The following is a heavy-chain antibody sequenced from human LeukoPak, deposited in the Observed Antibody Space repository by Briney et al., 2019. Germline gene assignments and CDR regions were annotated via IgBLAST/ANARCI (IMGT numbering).Heavy chain of an antibody. CDR3: ARDAPLYCSGGSCYRWGEVDY. Sequence: ASVKVSCKVSGYTLTELSMHWVRQAPGKGLEWMGGFDPEEGETIYAQKFQGRVTMTEDTSTDTAYMELRSLRSDDTAVYYCARDAPLYCSGGSCYRWGEVDYWGQGTLVTVSS. D-gene: IGHD2-15*01. CDR2: FDPEEGET. CDR1: GYTLTELS. J-gene: IGHJ4*02. V-gene: IGHV1-24*01.